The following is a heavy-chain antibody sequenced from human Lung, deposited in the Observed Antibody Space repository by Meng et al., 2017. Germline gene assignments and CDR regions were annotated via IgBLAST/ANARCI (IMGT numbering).Heavy chain of an antibody. J-gene: IGHJ2*01. CDR1: GGSISSSNYY. CDR2: IYNSGST. V-gene: IGHV4-30-4*01. Sequence: QVQLKEPGPGLVKPQQTLSLTCTVSGGSISSSNYYWSWIRQPPGKGLEWSGHIYNSGSTYYNPSLKSRITISVDTSKNQFSLKLSSVTAADTAVYYCARGQKGYFDLWGRGTLVTVSS. CDR3: ARGQKGYFDL.